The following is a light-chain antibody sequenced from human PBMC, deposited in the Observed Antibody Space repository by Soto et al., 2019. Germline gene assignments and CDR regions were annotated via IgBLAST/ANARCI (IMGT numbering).Light chain of an antibody. Sequence: QSVLTQPPSASGTPGQRVTIPCLGSSSNIGGNTVNWYQQVPGAAPKLIIFNNSQRPSGVPDRFSGSKSGTSASLAIGGLQSEDEADYYCSTWDDSLNGPLFGGGTKLTVL. V-gene: IGLV1-44*01. CDR1: SSNIGGNT. CDR3: STWDDSLNGPL. J-gene: IGLJ2*01. CDR2: NNS.